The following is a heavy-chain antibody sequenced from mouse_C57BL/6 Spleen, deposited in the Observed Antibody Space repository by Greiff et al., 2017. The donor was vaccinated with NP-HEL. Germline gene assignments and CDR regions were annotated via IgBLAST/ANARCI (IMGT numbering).Heavy chain of an antibody. Sequence: QVQLQQPGTELVKPGASVKLSCKASGYTFTSYWMHWVKQRPGQGLEWIGNINPSNGGTNYNEKFKSKPTLTVDKSSSTAYMQLSSLTSEDSAVYYCARFDYDEGAWFAYWGQGTLVTVSA. V-gene: IGHV1-53*01. D-gene: IGHD2-4*01. CDR2: INPSNGGT. CDR3: ARFDYDEGAWFAY. CDR1: GYTFTSYW. J-gene: IGHJ3*01.